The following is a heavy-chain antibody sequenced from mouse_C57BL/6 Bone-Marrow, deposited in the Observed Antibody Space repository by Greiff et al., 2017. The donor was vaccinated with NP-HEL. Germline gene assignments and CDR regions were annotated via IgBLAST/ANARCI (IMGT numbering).Heavy chain of an antibody. J-gene: IGHJ4*01. CDR2: INYDGSST. CDR3: ARDGGDSSGYVDAMDY. Sequence: EVQLVESEGGLVQPGSSMKLSCTASGFTFSDYYMAWVRQVPEKGLEWVANINYDGSSTYYLDSLKSRFIISRDNAKNILYLQMSSLKSEDTATYYCARDGGDSSGYVDAMDYWGQGTSVTVSS. V-gene: IGHV5-16*01. CDR1: GFTFSDYY. D-gene: IGHD3-2*02.